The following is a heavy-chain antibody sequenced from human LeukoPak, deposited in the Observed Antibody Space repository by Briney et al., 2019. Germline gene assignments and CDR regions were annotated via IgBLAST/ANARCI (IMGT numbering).Heavy chain of an antibody. CDR3: ARHVYSYGHYYFDY. CDR1: GGSISSSSDY. J-gene: IGHJ4*02. CDR2: IYYSGST. D-gene: IGHD5-18*01. Sequence: TSETLSLTCTVSGGSISSSSDYWGWIRQPPGKGLEWIGSIYYSGSTYYNPSLKSRVTISVDTSKNQFSLKLSSVTAADTAVYYCARHVYSYGHYYFDYWGQGTLVTVSS. V-gene: IGHV4-39*01.